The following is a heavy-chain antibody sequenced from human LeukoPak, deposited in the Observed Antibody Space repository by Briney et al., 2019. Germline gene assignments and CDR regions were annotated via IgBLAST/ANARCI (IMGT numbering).Heavy chain of an antibody. D-gene: IGHD4-17*01. Sequence: SETLSLTCTVSGGSISSGDYYWSWIRQPPGKGLEWIGYIYHSGSTYYNPSLKSRVTISVDRSKNQFSLKLSSVTAADTAVYYCARIRGDYGTVDYWGQGTLVTVSS. V-gene: IGHV4-30-2*01. CDR1: GGSISSGDYY. CDR2: IYHSGST. J-gene: IGHJ4*02. CDR3: ARIRGDYGTVDY.